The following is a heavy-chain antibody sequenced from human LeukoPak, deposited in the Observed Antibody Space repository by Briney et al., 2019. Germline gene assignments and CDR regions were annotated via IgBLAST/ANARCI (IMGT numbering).Heavy chain of an antibody. CDR1: GGSISSGSYY. Sequence: SETLSLTCTVSGGSISSGSYYWSWIRQPAGKGLEWIGRIYTSGSTNYNPSLKSRVTISVDTSKNQFSLKLSSVTAADTAVYYCAREKTDYDILTDAGYFDYWGQGTLVTVSS. CDR3: AREKTDYDILTDAGYFDY. CDR2: IYTSGST. D-gene: IGHD3-9*01. J-gene: IGHJ4*02. V-gene: IGHV4-61*02.